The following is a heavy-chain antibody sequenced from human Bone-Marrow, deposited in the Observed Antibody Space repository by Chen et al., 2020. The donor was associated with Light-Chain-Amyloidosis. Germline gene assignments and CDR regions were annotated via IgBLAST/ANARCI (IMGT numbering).Heavy chain of an antibody. CDR3: AKRPPYPSIYGMDV. Sequence: EVQLLESGGGLVQPGGSLRLYCAASGFTFRSYAMSWVRQAPGKGLEWVSGISGSGGSTYYADSVKGRFTISRDNSKNTLYLQMNSLRAEDTAVYYCAKRPPYPSIYGMDVWGQGTTVTVSS. J-gene: IGHJ6*02. D-gene: IGHD2-21*01. V-gene: IGHV3-23*01. CDR1: GFTFRSYA. CDR2: ISGSGGST.